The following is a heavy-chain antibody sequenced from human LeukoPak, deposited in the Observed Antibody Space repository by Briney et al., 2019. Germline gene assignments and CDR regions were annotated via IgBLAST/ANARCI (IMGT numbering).Heavy chain of an antibody. J-gene: IGHJ4*02. Sequence: GGSLTLSCVASGFSIRNHWMSWVRQTPGKGLERVATMKEDGTEKDYVDAVKGRFTISRDNAMNSVYLQMSSLRAEDTAVYYCAPSPDHQWQVLPYFDYWGQGALVSVSS. D-gene: IGHD6-19*01. CDR1: GFSIRNHW. CDR3: APSPDHQWQVLPYFDY. V-gene: IGHV3-7*01. CDR2: MKEDGTEK.